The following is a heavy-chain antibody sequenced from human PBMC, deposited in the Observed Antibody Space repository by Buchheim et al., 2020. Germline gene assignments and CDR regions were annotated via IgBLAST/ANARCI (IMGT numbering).Heavy chain of an antibody. Sequence: QVQLVQSGAEVKKPGASVKVSCKASGYTFSSYDIIWVRQATGQGLEWMGWVNPNSANTGYAQNFQGRVTMTRNTSISTSYMELSSLRSEDTAVYYCARRHYYGSGKYGLDVWGSGTT. CDR1: GYTFSSYD. CDR3: ARRHYYGSGKYGLDV. V-gene: IGHV1-8*01. CDR2: VNPNSANT. D-gene: IGHD3-10*01. J-gene: IGHJ6*02.